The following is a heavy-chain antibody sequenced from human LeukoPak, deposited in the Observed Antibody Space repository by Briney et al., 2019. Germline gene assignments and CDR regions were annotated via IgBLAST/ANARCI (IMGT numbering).Heavy chain of an antibody. V-gene: IGHV3-9*01. CDR1: GFTFDDYA. CDR3: ARRSSPRGLDY. J-gene: IGHJ4*02. Sequence: PGGSLRLSCAASGFTFDDYAMHWVRHAPGKGLEWVSGISWNSGSIGYVDSVKGRFTISRDNAKNSLYLQMNSLRAEDTAVYYCARRSSPRGLDYWGQGTLVTVSS. CDR2: ISWNSGSI. D-gene: IGHD3-10*01.